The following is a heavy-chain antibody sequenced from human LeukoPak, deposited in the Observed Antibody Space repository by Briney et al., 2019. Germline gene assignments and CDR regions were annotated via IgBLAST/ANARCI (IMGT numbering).Heavy chain of an antibody. J-gene: IGHJ4*02. Sequence: GGSLRLSCAASGFTFSSYSMNWVRQAPGKRLEWVSSISSSGYIYYADSVKGRFTISRDNAKNSLYLQMNSLRAEDTAVYYCARWGQLLLNYYFDYWGQGTLVTVSS. CDR2: ISSSGYI. V-gene: IGHV3-21*01. CDR3: ARWGQLLLNYYFDY. D-gene: IGHD2-2*01. CDR1: GFTFSSYS.